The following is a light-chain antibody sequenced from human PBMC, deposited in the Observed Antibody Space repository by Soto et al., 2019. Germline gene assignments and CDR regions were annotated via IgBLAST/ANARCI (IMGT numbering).Light chain of an antibody. J-gene: IGKJ5*01. CDR1: QSISSW. Sequence: DVQMTQSPSTLSASVGDRVTITCRASQSISSWLAWYQQKPGKAPKLLIYDASSLESGVPSRFSGSGSGTDFTLTISCLQSEDFATYYCQQYYSYLITFGQGTRLAIK. V-gene: IGKV1-5*01. CDR2: DAS. CDR3: QQYYSYLIT.